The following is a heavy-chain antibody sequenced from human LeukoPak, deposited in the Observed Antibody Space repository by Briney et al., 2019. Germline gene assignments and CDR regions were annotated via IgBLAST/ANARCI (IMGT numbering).Heavy chain of an antibody. J-gene: IGHJ4*02. D-gene: IGHD3-10*01. V-gene: IGHV3-23*01. CDR1: GFTFSSHG. Sequence: GGTLRLSCAASGFTFSSHGMSWVRQAPGKGLEWVSTISGSGDYTYYADSVKGRFTISRDNSKNTLYLQMNSLRAEDTAVYYCAKVTYGSGTYGAFDSWGQGTPVTVSS. CDR3: AKVTYGSGTYGAFDS. CDR2: ISGSGDYT.